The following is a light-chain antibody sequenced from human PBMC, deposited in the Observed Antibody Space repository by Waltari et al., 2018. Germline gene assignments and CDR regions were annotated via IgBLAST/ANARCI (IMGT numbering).Light chain of an antibody. J-gene: IGLJ1*01. CDR1: TSDVGNYDL. Sequence: QSALTQPASVSGTPGQSITISCTGTTSDVGNYDLVSWYQQHPGKAPNLLICEVIKRPSGVSMRFSGSKSGNTASLTISGLQAEDEADYYCCSYAGRGTYVFGSGTKVTVL. V-gene: IGLV2-23*02. CDR3: CSYAGRGTYV. CDR2: EVI.